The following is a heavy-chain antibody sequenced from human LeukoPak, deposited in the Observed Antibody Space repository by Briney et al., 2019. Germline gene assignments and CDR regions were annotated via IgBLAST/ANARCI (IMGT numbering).Heavy chain of an antibody. J-gene: IGHJ4*02. CDR3: ATTVTRLSDFDY. Sequence: ASVKVSCKASGYTFTSYYIHWVRQAPGQGLEWMGIINPSGGSTTYAQNFQGRVTMTRDTSTSTVYMELSSLRSEDTAVYYCATTVTRLSDFDYWGQGTLVTVSS. D-gene: IGHD4-11*01. CDR1: GYTFTSYY. CDR2: INPSGGST. V-gene: IGHV1-46*01.